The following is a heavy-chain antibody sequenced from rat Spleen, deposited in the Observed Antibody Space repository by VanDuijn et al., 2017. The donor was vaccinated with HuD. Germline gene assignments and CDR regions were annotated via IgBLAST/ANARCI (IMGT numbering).Heavy chain of an antibody. CDR3: AKDLDYSGDNWFGY. Sequence: EVQLVESGGGLVRPGRSLKLSCAASGFTFSNYDMAWIRQAPTKGLEWIASISTGGGNTSYRDSVKGRFTISRDNAKSTLYLQMESLRSEDTATYYCAKDLDYSGDNWFGYWGQGTLVTVSS. J-gene: IGHJ3*01. CDR1: GFTFSNYD. CDR2: ISTGGGNT. V-gene: IGHV5-25*01. D-gene: IGHD1-1*01.